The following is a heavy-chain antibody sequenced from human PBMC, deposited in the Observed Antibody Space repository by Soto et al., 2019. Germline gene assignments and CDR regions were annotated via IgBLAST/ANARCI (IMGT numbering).Heavy chain of an antibody. Sequence: SETLSLTCAVYGGSFSGYYWSWIRQPPGKGLEWIGEINHSGSTNYNPSLKSRVTISVDTSKNQFSLKLSSVTAADTAVYYCARRGISFGGVIVMDVWGQGTTVTVSS. CDR3: ARRGISFGGVIVMDV. D-gene: IGHD3-16*01. V-gene: IGHV4-34*01. CDR2: INHSGST. CDR1: GGSFSGYY. J-gene: IGHJ6*02.